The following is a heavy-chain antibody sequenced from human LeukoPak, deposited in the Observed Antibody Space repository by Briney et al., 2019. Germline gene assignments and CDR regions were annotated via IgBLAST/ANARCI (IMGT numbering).Heavy chain of an antibody. Sequence: GGSLRLSCAASGFTFSSYGMHWVRQAPGKGLEWVSSTTSSSSYIHYADSVKGRFTISRDNAKNSLYLQMNSLRAEDTAVYYCARDGGGYRFYNWFDPWGQGTLVTVSS. CDR3: ARDGGGYRFYNWFDP. V-gene: IGHV3-21*01. CDR1: GFTFSSYG. J-gene: IGHJ5*02. D-gene: IGHD5-12*01. CDR2: TTSSSSYI.